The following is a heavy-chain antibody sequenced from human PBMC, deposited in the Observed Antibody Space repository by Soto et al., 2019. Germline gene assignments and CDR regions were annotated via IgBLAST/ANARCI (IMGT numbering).Heavy chain of an antibody. CDR3: ARVTTDYDAFDI. CDR2: ISYDGSNK. J-gene: IGHJ3*02. Sequence: GGSLRLSCAASGFTFSSYGMHWVRQAPGKGLEWVAVISYDGSNKYYADSVKGRFTISRDNSKNTLYLQVNSLRAEDTAVYYCARVTTDYDAFDIWGQGTMVTISS. V-gene: IGHV3-30*03. CDR1: GFTFSSYG. D-gene: IGHD4-17*01.